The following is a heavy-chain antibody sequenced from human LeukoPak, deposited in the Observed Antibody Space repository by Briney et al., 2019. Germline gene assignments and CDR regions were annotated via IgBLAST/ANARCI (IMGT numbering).Heavy chain of an antibody. CDR1: GGSFSGYY. Sequence: SETLSLTCAVYGGSFSGYYWSWIRQPPGKGLEWIGYIYYSGSTNYNPSLKSRVTISVDTSKNQFSLKLSSVTAADTAVYYCARGGTYYDFWGALDYWGQGTLVTASS. J-gene: IGHJ4*02. D-gene: IGHD3-3*01. CDR2: IYYSGST. CDR3: ARGGTYYDFWGALDY. V-gene: IGHV4-59*01.